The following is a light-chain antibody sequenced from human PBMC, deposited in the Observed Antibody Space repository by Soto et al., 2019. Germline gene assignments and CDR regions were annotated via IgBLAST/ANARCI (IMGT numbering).Light chain of an antibody. J-gene: IGKJ1*01. CDR1: QSVGRNY. Sequence: EIVLTQFPGTLSLSRGERATLSCRASQSVGRNYVAWYQQKPGQAPRVIIYAASNRASGIPDRFSGSGSGSDFTLTISRLEPEDFAVYYCQQYGTSPWAFGQGTKVEIK. CDR3: QQYGTSPWA. CDR2: AAS. V-gene: IGKV3-20*01.